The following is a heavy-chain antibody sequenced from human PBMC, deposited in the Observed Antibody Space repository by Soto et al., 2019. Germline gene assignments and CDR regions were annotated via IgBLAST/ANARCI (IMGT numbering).Heavy chain of an antibody. CDR3: ARDRSYGDSNIKALAY. CDR2: IYYSGST. V-gene: IGHV4-39*07. CDR1: GGSISSSSYH. Sequence: SETLSLTCTVSGGSISSSSYHWGWIRQPPGKGLEWIGNIYYSGSTYYNPSLKSRVTISVDTSKNQFSLKLSSVTAADTAVYYCARDRSYGDSNIKALAYWGQGTLVPVSS. J-gene: IGHJ4*02. D-gene: IGHD4-17*01.